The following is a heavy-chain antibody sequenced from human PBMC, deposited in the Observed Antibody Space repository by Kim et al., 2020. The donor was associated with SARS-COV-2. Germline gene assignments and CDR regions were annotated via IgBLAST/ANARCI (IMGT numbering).Heavy chain of an antibody. D-gene: IGHD1-26*01. Sequence: GGSLRLSCVTSGFNFDEYTMHWVRQAPGKGLEWVSGIKWSGEAIDYADSVKGRFTISRDNGQKSLYLQMNSLRREDTAFYFCAKESRSKWWHLDVWGRGTLVTVSS. CDR2: IKWSGEAI. CDR3: AKESRSKWWHLDV. J-gene: IGHJ2*01. CDR1: GFNFDEYT. V-gene: IGHV3-9*01.